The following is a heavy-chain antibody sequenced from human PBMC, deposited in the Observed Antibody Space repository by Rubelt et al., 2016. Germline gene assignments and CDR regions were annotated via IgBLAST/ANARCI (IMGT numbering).Heavy chain of an antibody. V-gene: IGHV3-11*04. CDR2: ISGGGSAT. CDR3: APLLDFYGLDV. D-gene: IGHD2-15*01. Sequence: SGFTFSNAWMSWVRQAPGKGLEWVSYISGGGSATYYADSVRGRFTVSRDNAKNSMYLQMNSLRAEDTAVYYCAPLLDFYGLDVWGQGTTVTVSS. CDR1: GFTFSNAW. J-gene: IGHJ6*02.